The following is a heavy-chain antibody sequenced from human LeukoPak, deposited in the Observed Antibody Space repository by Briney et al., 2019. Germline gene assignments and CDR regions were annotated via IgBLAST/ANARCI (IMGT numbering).Heavy chain of an antibody. CDR2: IYHSGRT. D-gene: IGHD3-22*01. Sequence: SETLSLTCSVSGDSFSRSDSYWDWIRQPPGKGLEWIGTIYHSGRTYYSPSLKSRVTMSVDPSNNQSSLNLRSVTAADTAVYYCARRRYYDGSGYLEWGQGTLLSVSS. CDR3: ARRRYYDGSGYLE. J-gene: IGHJ1*01. CDR1: GDSFSRSDSY. V-gene: IGHV4-39*01.